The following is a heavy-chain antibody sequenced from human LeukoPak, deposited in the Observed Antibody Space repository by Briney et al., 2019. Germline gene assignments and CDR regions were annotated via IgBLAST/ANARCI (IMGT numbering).Heavy chain of an antibody. J-gene: IGHJ4*02. CDR1: GFTFSSYA. CDR2: ISPGGSGT. CDR3: ARGASYDY. Sequence: PGGSLRLSCAASGFTFSSYAMNWVRQAPGKGLEWVSAISPGGSGTYYADSVKGRFTISRDKSKNTLYVQMNSLRAEDTAVYYCARGASYDYWGQGTLVTVSS. V-gene: IGHV3-23*01.